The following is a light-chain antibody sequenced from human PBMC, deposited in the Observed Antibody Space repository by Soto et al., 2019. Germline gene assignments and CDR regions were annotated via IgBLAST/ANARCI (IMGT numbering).Light chain of an antibody. CDR2: EVY. V-gene: IGLV2-14*01. Sequence: QSSMTEHASLSGSPGQSITISCTGTNSDVGGYDRVSWYQHHPGKAPKLLIFEVYNRPSGISDRFSGSKSGDTASLTISGLQAEDEADYYCISYIPSTTTHWVFGGGTRVTVL. J-gene: IGLJ3*02. CDR3: ISYIPSTTTHWV. CDR1: NSDVGGYDR.